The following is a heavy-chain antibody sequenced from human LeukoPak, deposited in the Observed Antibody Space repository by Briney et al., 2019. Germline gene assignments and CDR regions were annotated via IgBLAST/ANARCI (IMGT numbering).Heavy chain of an antibody. CDR1: GGSISSYY. CDR3: ARDAYGDYYFDY. J-gene: IGHJ4*02. V-gene: IGHV4-59*01. CDR2: IYYSGST. Sequence: SETLSLTCTVSGGSISSYYWSWIRQPPGKGLEWIGYIYYSGSTNYNPSLKSRVTISVDTSKNQFSLKLSSVTAADTAVYYCARDAYGDYYFDYWSQGSLVTVSS. D-gene: IGHD4-17*01.